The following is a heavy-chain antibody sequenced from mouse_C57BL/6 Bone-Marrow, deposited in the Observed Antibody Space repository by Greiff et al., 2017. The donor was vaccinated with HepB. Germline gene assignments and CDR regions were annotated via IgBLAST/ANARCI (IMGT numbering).Heavy chain of an antibody. J-gene: IGHJ1*03. D-gene: IGHD2-4*01. CDR3: ARCGVSTMITTRYFDV. CDR2: IYPGSGST. CDR1: GYTFTSYW. V-gene: IGHV1-55*01. Sequence: QVQLKQPGAELVKPGASVKMSCKASGYTFTSYWITWVKQRPGQGLEWIGDIYPGSGSTNYNEKFKSKATLTVDTSSSTAYMQLSSLTSEDSAVYYCARCGVSTMITTRYFDVWGTGTTVTVSS.